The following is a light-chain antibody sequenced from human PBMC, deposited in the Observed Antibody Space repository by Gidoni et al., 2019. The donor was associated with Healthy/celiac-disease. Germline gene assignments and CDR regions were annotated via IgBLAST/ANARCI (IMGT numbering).Light chain of an antibody. Sequence: DIVMTQSPLSLPVTPGEPASISCRSSQSLLHSNGYNSLDWYLQKPGQSPQLLIYLGSNRASGVPDRFSGSGSGTDFTLKISRVEAEDVGVYYCMQALQTPRLLTFGGGTKVEIK. CDR3: MQALQTPRLLT. V-gene: IGKV2-28*01. CDR1: QSLLHSNGYNS. CDR2: LGS. J-gene: IGKJ4*01.